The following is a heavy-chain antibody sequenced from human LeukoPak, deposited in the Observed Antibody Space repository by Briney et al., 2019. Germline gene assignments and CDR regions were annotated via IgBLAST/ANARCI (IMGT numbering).Heavy chain of an antibody. CDR1: GFTFTTYY. CDR2: INQDRSEK. Sequence: PGGSLRLSCVASGFTFTTYYMSWVRQAPGKGLAWVANINQDRSEKYYVDSVKGRFTISRDNARNSLHLQMNGLRADDTAVYYCARFRRLGSGWDLDYWGQGTLVTVSS. CDR3: ARFRRLGSGWDLDY. J-gene: IGHJ4*02. V-gene: IGHV3-7*01. D-gene: IGHD6-19*01.